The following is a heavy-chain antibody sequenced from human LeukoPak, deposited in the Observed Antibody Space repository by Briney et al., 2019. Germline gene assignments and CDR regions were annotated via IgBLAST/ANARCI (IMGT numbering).Heavy chain of an antibody. Sequence: GASVKVSCTASGYTFTSYGISWVRQAPGQGLEWMGWISAYNGNTNYAQKLQGRVTMTTDTSTSTAYMELRSLRSDDTAVYYCARDWEWTKEYYYYGMDVWGQGTTVTVSS. CDR1: GYTFTSYG. V-gene: IGHV1-18*01. CDR3: ARDWEWTKEYYYYGMDV. D-gene: IGHD3-3*01. J-gene: IGHJ6*02. CDR2: ISAYNGNT.